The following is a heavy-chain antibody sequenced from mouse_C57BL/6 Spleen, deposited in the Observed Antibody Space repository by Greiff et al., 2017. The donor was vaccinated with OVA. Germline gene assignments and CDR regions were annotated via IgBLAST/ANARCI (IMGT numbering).Heavy chain of an antibody. V-gene: IGHV1-64*01. J-gene: IGHJ2*01. Sequence: VKLQQPGAELVKPGASVKLSCKASGYTFTSYWMHWVKQRPGQGLEWIGMIHPNSGSTNYNEKFKSKATLTVDKSSSTAYMQLSSLTSEDSAVYYCARDYGNSYFDYWGQGTTLTVSS. CDR2: IHPNSGST. D-gene: IGHD2-1*01. CDR1: GYTFTSYW. CDR3: ARDYGNSYFDY.